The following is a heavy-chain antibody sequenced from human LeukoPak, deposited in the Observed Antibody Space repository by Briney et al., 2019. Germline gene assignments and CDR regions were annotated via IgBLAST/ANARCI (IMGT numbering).Heavy chain of an antibody. J-gene: IGHJ4*02. Sequence: GGSLRLSCAASGFTFSTCWMHWVRQAPGKGLVWVSRINRDGSSTSYADSVKGRFTISRDNSRNTLYLQMNSLRAEDTAVYYCAKDAAGPEYWGQGTLVTVSS. CDR2: INRDGSST. D-gene: IGHD6-13*01. CDR3: AKDAAGPEY. CDR1: GFTFSTCW. V-gene: IGHV3-74*01.